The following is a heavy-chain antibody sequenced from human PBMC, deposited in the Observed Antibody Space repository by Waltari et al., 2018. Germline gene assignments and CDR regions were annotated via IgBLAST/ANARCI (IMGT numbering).Heavy chain of an antibody. D-gene: IGHD6-6*01. V-gene: IGHV4-34*01. CDR2: INHSGST. CDR3: ARGRGGGIAARFDY. J-gene: IGHJ4*02. Sequence: QVQLQQWGAGLLKPSETLSLTCAVYGGSFSGYYWSWIRQPPGKGLEWIGEINHSGSTNSNPSLKSRVTISVDTSKNQFSLKLSSVTAADTAVYYCARGRGGGIAARFDYWGQGTLVTVSS. CDR1: GGSFSGYY.